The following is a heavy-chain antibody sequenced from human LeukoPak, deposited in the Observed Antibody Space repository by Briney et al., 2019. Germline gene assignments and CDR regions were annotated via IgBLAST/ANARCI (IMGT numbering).Heavy chain of an antibody. D-gene: IGHD1-26*01. J-gene: IGHJ3*02. Sequence: ASVKVSCKASGYTFTSYYMHWVRQAPGQGLEWMGIINPSGGSTSCAQKSQGRVTMTRDTSTSTVYMELSSLRSEDTAVYYCAREGGSGSYLGPLSAFDIWGQGTMVTVSS. V-gene: IGHV1-46*01. CDR2: INPSGGST. CDR1: GYTFTSYY. CDR3: AREGGSGSYLGPLSAFDI.